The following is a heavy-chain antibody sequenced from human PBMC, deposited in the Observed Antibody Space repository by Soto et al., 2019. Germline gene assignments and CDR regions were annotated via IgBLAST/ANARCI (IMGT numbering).Heavy chain of an antibody. CDR3: AKEMIASTLADFFDY. CDR2: ISGSGDRA. Sequence: EVQLLESGGGLIQPGGSLRLSCGASGLTFSNYGMTWVRQAPGKGLEWVSTISGSGDRAFYADPVKGRFTISRDNSKNTLYLQMNSLSAEDTAMYYCAKEMIASTLADFFDYWGQGILVTVSS. J-gene: IGHJ4*02. V-gene: IGHV3-23*01. CDR1: GLTFSNYG. D-gene: IGHD2-21*01.